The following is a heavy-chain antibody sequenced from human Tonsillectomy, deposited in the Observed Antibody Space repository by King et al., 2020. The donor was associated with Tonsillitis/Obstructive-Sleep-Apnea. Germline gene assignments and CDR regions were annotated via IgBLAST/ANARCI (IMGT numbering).Heavy chain of an antibody. CDR2: ISWNGGST. V-gene: IGHV3-43*01. J-gene: IGHJ6*02. CDR1: GFTFDDYT. Sequence: VQLVESGGVVVQPGGSLRLSCAASGFTFDDYTMHWVRQSPGKGLEWVSLISWNGGSTYYADSVKGRFTISRDNSKNSLFLQMNSLRTEDTALYYCAKDKLDSSGYSFGMDVWGQGNTVTVSS. D-gene: IGHD3-22*01. CDR3: AKDKLDSSGYSFGMDV.